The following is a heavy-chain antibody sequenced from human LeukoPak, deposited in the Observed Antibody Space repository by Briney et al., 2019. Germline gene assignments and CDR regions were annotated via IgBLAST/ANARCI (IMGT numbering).Heavy chain of an antibody. CDR3: ARGKDSSGY. CDR2: IYYSGST. V-gene: IGHV4-59*01. D-gene: IGHD6-19*01. CDR1: GGSISSYY. Sequence: SETLSLTCTVSGGSISSYYWSWIRQPPGKGLEWIGYIYYSGSTNYNPSLKSRVTISVDTSKNQFSPKLSSVTAADTAVYYCARGKDSSGYWGQGTLVTVSS. J-gene: IGHJ4*02.